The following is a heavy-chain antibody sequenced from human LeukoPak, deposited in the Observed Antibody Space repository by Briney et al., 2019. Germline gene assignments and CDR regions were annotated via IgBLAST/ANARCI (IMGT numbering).Heavy chain of an antibody. D-gene: IGHD6-13*01. CDR1: GFTFSSYE. V-gene: IGHV3-48*03. CDR3: AKNVAAADFNPSFDY. Sequence: GGSLRLSCAASGFTFSSYEMNWVRQAPGKGLEWVSYISSSGSTIYYADSVKGRFTISRDNAKNSLYLQMNSLRAEDTAVYYCAKNVAAADFNPSFDYWGQGTLLTVSS. J-gene: IGHJ4*01. CDR2: ISSSGSTI.